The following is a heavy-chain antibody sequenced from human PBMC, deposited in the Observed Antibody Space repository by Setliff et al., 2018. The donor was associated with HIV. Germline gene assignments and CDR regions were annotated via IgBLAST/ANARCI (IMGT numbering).Heavy chain of an antibody. J-gene: IGHJ6*02. CDR3: ARAYSSSSPFYYGMDV. Sequence: ASVKVSCKAPGDTFTTYNIHWVRQAPGQGLEWVGIIDPGGRTTTYAQRFQGKVTLTSDTSTSTVYVELSSVASEDTAVYYCARAYSSSSPFYYGMDVWGQGTTVTVSS. V-gene: IGHV1-46*01. CDR2: IDPGGRTT. CDR1: GDTFTTYN. D-gene: IGHD3-22*01.